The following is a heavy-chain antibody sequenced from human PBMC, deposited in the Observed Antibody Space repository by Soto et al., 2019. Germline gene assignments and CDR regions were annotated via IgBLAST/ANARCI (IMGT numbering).Heavy chain of an antibody. CDR2: INPNSGDT. V-gene: IGHV1-2*02. Sequence: ASVKVSCKASGYIFTGYHIHWVRQAPGRGLEWMGWINPNSGDTEYAQNFQGRVTMTRDTSFNLVYMEMSGLMSDDTAVYYCARDARGTRGFDEVDIWGQGTTVTVSS. J-gene: IGHJ6*02. CDR3: ARDARGTRGFDEVDI. D-gene: IGHD3-9*01. CDR1: GYIFTGYH.